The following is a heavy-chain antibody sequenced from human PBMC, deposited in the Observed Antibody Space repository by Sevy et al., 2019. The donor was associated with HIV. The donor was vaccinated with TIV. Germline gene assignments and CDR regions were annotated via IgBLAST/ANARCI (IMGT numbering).Heavy chain of an antibody. D-gene: IGHD5-18*01. CDR1: GFTFSDNY. CDR2: ISSRGSTI. J-gene: IGHJ4*02. V-gene: IGHV3-11*01. CDR3: ARVRDNYGTYYFDH. Sequence: GGSLRLSCAASGFTFSDNYMSWIRQAPGKGLEWVSYISSRGSTIYYADSVKGRFTISRDNANNSLYLQMKSLGAEDTAVYYCARVRDNYGTYYFDHWGQGTLVTVSS.